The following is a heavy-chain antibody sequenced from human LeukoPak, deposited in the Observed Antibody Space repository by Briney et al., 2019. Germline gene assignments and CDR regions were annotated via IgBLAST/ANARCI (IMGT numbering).Heavy chain of an antibody. CDR2: IYHSGST. V-gene: IGHV4-38-2*01. CDR1: GYSISSGYY. D-gene: IGHD3-9*01. Sequence: SETLSLTCAVSGYSISSGYYWGWIRQPPGKGLEWIGSIYHSGSTYYNPSLKSRVTISVDTSKNQFSLKLSSVTAADTAVYYCAISGGEEYYDILTGYYNADEPFDYWGQGTLVTVSS. J-gene: IGHJ4*02. CDR3: AISGGEEYYDILTGYYNADEPFDY.